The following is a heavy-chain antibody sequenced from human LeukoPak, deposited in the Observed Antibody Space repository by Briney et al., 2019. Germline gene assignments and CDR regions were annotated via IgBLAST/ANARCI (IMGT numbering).Heavy chain of an antibody. CDR2: IYYSGIT. V-gene: IGHV4-59*01. J-gene: IGHJ4*02. D-gene: IGHD5-12*01. CDR3: ARQEGYDFDY. CDR1: GGSISSYY. Sequence: APETLSLTCTVSGGSISSYYWSWIRQPPGKGLEWIGFIYYSGITNYNPSLKSRVTISVDTSKNQFSLKLSSVTAADTAVYYCARQEGYDFDYWGQGTLVTVSS.